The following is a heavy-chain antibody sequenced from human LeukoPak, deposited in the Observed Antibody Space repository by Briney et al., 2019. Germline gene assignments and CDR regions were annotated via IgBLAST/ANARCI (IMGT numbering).Heavy chain of an antibody. D-gene: IGHD2-15*01. CDR1: AFIVSSTY. J-gene: IGHJ6*02. CDR2: TFSGGST. CDR3: VRGYSIGPYGMDV. Sequence: PGGSLRLSCAAAAFIVSSTYVSWVRQAPGKGLEWVSVTFSGGSTNYADSVKGRFTISRDNSKNTLYLQMSSLRAEDTAVYFCVRGYSIGPYGMDVWGQGTTVTVSS. V-gene: IGHV3-53*05.